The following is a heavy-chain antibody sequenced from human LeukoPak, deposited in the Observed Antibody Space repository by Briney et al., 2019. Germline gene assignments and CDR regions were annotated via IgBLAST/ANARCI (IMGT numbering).Heavy chain of an antibody. CDR3: AKWPRSYAAAAYCDY. J-gene: IGHJ4*02. CDR1: GFTFSSYA. CDR2: ISYDGSNK. Sequence: GGSLRVSCAASGFTFSSYAMHWVRQAPGKGLEWVAVISYDGSNKYYADTVKGRFTISRDNSKNTLYLQMNSLRAEDTAVYYCAKWPRSYAAAAYCDYWGQGTLVTVSS. D-gene: IGHD6-13*01. V-gene: IGHV3-30*04.